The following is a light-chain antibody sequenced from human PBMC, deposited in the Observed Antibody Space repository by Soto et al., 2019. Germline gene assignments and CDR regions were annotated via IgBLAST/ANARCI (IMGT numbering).Light chain of an antibody. Sequence: EIVLTQSPGTLSLSPGERATLSCRASQSISSSYLDWYQQKPGQAPRLLVYGASSRATGIPARFSGSWSGTDFTLPISRLEPEDFAVYYCQQYGSSRFTFGPGTKVDIK. CDR2: GAS. CDR1: QSISSSY. V-gene: IGKV3-20*01. CDR3: QQYGSSRFT. J-gene: IGKJ3*01.